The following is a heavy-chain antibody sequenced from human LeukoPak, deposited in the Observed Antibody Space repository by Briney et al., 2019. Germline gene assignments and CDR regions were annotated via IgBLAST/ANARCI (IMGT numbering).Heavy chain of an antibody. Sequence: ASVKVSCKASGYTFTSYGISWVRHAPGQGLEWMGWISAYNGNTNYAQKLQGRVTMTTDTSTSTAYMELRSLRSDDTAVYYCARDLSTPHRGYSYGFGYWGQGTLVTVSS. CDR1: GYTFTSYG. CDR2: ISAYNGNT. V-gene: IGHV1-18*01. D-gene: IGHD5-18*01. J-gene: IGHJ4*02. CDR3: ARDLSTPHRGYSYGFGY.